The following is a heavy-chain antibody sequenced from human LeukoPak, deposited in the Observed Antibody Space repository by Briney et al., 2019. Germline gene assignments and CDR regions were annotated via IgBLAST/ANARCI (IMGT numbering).Heavy chain of an antibody. Sequence: GESLKTSCKVSGYSFTSYCIGWVRQMPGKGLEWMGIIYPGDSGPTYSPSFQGQVTISVDKSINTAYLQWSSLQASDTAMYYCGMSGDRVPLQDDVFDVWGQGTMVTVST. V-gene: IGHV5-51*01. J-gene: IGHJ3*01. CDR1: GYSFTSYC. CDR2: IYPGDSGP. D-gene: IGHD1-26*01. CDR3: GMSGDRVPLQDDVFDV.